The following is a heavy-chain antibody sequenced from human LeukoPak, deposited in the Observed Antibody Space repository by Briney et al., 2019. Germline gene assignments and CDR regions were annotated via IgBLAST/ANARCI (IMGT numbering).Heavy chain of an antibody. D-gene: IGHD6-19*01. J-gene: IGHJ4*02. V-gene: IGHV4-59*08. Sequence: SETLSLTCTVSGGSISSYYWSWIRQPPGKGLEWIGYIYYSGSTNYNPSLKSRVTISVDTSKNQFSLELSSVTAADTAVYYCARHGSSGWYHEYYFDYWGQGTLVTVSS. CDR1: GGSISSYY. CDR2: IYYSGST. CDR3: ARHGSSGWYHEYYFDY.